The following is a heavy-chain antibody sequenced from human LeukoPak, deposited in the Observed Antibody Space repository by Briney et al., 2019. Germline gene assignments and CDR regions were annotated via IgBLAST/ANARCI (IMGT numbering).Heavy chain of an antibody. CDR1: GGSISSGGYS. CDR2: IYHSGST. V-gene: IGHV4-30-2*01. D-gene: IGHD6-13*01. CDR3: ARDPGSSWSDYYYYYGMDV. J-gene: IGHJ6*02. Sequence: SETLSLTCAVSGGSISSGGYSWSWIRQPPGKGLEWIGYIYHSGSTYYNPSLKSRVTISVDTSKNQFSLKLSSVTAADTAVYYCARDPGSSWSDYYYYYGMDVWGQGTTVTVSS.